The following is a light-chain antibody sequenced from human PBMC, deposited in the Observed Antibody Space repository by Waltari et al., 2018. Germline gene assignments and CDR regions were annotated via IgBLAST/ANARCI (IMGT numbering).Light chain of an antibody. CDR3: QQYDDWPMYT. CDR1: QSVSGK. Sequence: EIVMTQFPATLSVSPGEGATLCCRASQSVSGKLAWYQQKPGQPPRLLSYGGPTRAPGVPARFSGRGYGTDFSLTISSLQSEDLAVYYCQQYDDWPMYTFGQGTKREI. J-gene: IGKJ2*01. CDR2: GGP. V-gene: IGKV3-15*01.